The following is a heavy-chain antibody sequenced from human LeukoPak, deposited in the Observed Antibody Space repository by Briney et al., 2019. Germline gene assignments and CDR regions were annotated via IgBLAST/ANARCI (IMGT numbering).Heavy chain of an antibody. CDR1: GYTFTSYY. CDR2: INPSGGST. J-gene: IGHJ4*02. D-gene: IGHD1-26*01. Sequence: GASVKVSCKASGYTFTSYYMHWVRQAPGQGLEWMGIINPSGGSTTYAQKFQGRVTMTRDTSTSTVYMEVSSLSSEDTAVYYCASLGWESAWWGQGTLVTVSS. CDR3: ASLGWESAW. V-gene: IGHV1-46*01.